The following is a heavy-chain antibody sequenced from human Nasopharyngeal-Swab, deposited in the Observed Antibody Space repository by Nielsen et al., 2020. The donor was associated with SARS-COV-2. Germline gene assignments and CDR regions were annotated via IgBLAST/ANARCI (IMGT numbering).Heavy chain of an antibody. V-gene: IGHV1-69*06. D-gene: IGHD5-24*01. CDR1: GGTFSSYA. J-gene: IGHJ4*02. CDR2: IIPIFGTA. CDR3: ARGGMATNPFDY. Sequence: SVKVSCKASGGTFSSYAISWVRQAPGQGLEWMRGIIPIFGTANYAQKFQGRVTITADKSTSTAYMELSSLRSEDTAVYYCARGGMATNPFDYWGQGTLVTVSS.